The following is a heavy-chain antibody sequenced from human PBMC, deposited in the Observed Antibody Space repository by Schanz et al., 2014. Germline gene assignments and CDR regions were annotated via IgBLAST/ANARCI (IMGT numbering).Heavy chain of an antibody. Sequence: QVQLVQSGAEVKKPGSSMKVSCKASGGTFSSDSMHWVRQAPGQGLEWMGMINPSGGSTTYAQKFQGRVTVTRDTSTSTVYMELNSLRSEDTAVYYCARTIAYGGSSGYFDYWGQGTLVTVSS. CDR3: ARTIAYGGSSGYFDY. D-gene: IGHD4-17*01. CDR2: INPSGGST. CDR1: GGTFSSDS. V-gene: IGHV1-46*03. J-gene: IGHJ4*02.